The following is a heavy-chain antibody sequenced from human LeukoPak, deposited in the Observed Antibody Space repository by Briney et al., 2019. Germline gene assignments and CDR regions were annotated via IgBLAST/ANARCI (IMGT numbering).Heavy chain of an antibody. D-gene: IGHD5-24*01. V-gene: IGHV3-23*01. CDR2: VNADGGNT. CDR1: GFTFDNYR. J-gene: IGHJ4*02. Sequence: GGSLRLSCAASGFTFDNYRMSWVRQAPGKGLEWVSTVNADGGNTYYADSVKGRFTISRDNSKSTLILQMNSLRVEDTAVYYCAREGDGYNSEGAFDYWGQGTLVTVSS. CDR3: AREGDGYNSEGAFDY.